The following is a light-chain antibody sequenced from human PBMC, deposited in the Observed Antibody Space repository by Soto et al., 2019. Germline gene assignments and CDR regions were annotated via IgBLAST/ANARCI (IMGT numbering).Light chain of an antibody. J-gene: IGLJ2*01. V-gene: IGLV2-14*01. CDR3: SSYTSSSTS. Sequence: QLVLTQPASVSGSPGQSITISCTGTSSDVGGYNYVSWYQQHPGKAPKLMIYDVSNRPSGVSNRFSGSKSGNTASLTISGLQAEDEADYYCSSYTSSSTSFGGGTKLTVL. CDR1: SSDVGGYNY. CDR2: DVS.